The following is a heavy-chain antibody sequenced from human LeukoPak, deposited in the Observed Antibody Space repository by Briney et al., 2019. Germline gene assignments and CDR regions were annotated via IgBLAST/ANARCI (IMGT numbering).Heavy chain of an antibody. V-gene: IGHV3-48*01. CDR1: GFTFSSYS. Sequence: GGSLRLSCAASGFTFSSYSMNWVRQAPGKGLEWVSYISSSSSTIYYADSVKGRFTISRENAKNSLYLQMNSLRAGDTAVYYCARGRPYFDYWGQGTLVTVSS. J-gene: IGHJ4*02. CDR2: ISSSSSTI. CDR3: ARGRPYFDY.